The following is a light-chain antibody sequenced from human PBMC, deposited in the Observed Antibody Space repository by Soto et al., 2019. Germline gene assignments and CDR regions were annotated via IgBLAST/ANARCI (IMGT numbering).Light chain of an antibody. J-gene: IGKJ3*01. CDR3: QQYDNMPLS. V-gene: IGKV1-33*01. CDR1: QDISNY. CDR2: DAS. Sequence: DIQMTQSPSSLSSSVGDRVTITCQASQDISNYLNWYQQKPGKAPKLVISDASNLDTGAPSTFSGCGTWPEFTFTNSSLQPEDIGTYLCQQYDNMPLSFGPGTTV.